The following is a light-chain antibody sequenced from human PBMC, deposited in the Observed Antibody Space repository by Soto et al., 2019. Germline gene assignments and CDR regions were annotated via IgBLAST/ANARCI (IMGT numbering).Light chain of an antibody. CDR2: KAS. J-gene: IGKJ4*01. CDR1: QSISSW. V-gene: IGKV1-5*03. CDR3: QQYNSYSLT. Sequence: DIQMTQSPSTLSASVGDRVTITCRASQSISSWLAWYQQKPGKAPKLLIYKASSLESGVPSRFSGSGSGTEFTLTISSLQPDDFASYYCQQYNSYSLTFGGGTKVEIK.